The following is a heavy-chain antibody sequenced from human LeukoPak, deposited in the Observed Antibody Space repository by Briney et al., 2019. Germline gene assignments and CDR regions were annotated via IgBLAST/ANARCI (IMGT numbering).Heavy chain of an antibody. J-gene: IGHJ4*02. D-gene: IGHD3-22*01. CDR3: ARGTRYDSSGYYSQDLDY. V-gene: IGHV3-33*01. CDR2: IWYDGSNK. CDR1: GFTFRTYG. Sequence: GGSLRLSCAASGFTFRTYGLHRVRQAPGEGLEWAAVIWYDGSNKYYADSVKGRFTVSRDNSKNTLYLQMNSLRAEDTAVYYCARGTRYDSSGYYSQDLDYWGQETLVTVSS.